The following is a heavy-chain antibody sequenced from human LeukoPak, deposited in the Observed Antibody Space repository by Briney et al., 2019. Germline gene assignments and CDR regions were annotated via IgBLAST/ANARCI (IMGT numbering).Heavy chain of an antibody. CDR3: ARDGGYSGSYYYFDY. V-gene: IGHV4-34*01. D-gene: IGHD1-26*01. CDR2: INHSGST. CDR1: GGSFSGYY. J-gene: IGHJ4*02. Sequence: SETLSLTCAVYGGSFSGYYWSWIRQPPGKGLEWIGEINHSGSTNYNPSLKSRVTISVDTSKNQFSMKLSSVTAADTAVYYCARDGGYSGSYYYFDYWGQGTLVTVSS.